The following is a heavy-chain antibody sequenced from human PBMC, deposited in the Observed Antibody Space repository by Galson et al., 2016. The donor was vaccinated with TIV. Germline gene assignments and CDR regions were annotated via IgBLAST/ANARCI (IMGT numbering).Heavy chain of an antibody. V-gene: IGHV3-23*01. D-gene: IGHD5-18*01. Sequence: SLRLSCAASGFNFNSYAMDWVRQAPGKGLEWVSSIGGTGGSTYYADSVKGRFIISRDSLKITVFLQMNSLRAEDTAIYYCAKDRQWIPSSLDYWGQGALVTVSS. CDR1: GFNFNSYA. CDR2: IGGTGGST. CDR3: AKDRQWIPSSLDY. J-gene: IGHJ4*02.